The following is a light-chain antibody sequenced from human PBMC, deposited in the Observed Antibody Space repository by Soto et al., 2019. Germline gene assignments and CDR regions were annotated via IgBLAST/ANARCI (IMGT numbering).Light chain of an antibody. CDR1: SSNIGTYT. V-gene: IGLV1-44*01. Sequence: QSVLTQPPSASGTPGQRVTISCSGGSSNIGTYTVNWYQQLPGTAPKVLIYSNNQRPSGVPDRFSGSKSGTSASLAISGLQSEDEADYYCAAWDDSLNGYVFGTGTKVTVL. J-gene: IGLJ1*01. CDR3: AAWDDSLNGYV. CDR2: SNN.